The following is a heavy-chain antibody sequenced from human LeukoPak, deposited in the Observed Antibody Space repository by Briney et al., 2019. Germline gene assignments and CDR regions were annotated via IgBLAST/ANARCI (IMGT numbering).Heavy chain of an antibody. CDR3: ATTDTTCY. CDR1: GFTFSSYS. J-gene: IGHJ4*02. V-gene: IGHV3-48*01. Sequence: GGSLRLSCAASGFTFSSYSMNWVRQAPGKGLEWVSYISGSSFTIYYADSVKGRFTISRDNSKNTLYLEINSLSADDTAVYYCATTDTTCYWGQGTLVTVSS. CDR2: ISGSSFTI. D-gene: IGHD1-14*01.